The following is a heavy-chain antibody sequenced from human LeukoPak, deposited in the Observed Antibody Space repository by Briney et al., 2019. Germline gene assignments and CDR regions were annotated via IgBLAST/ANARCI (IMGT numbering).Heavy chain of an antibody. Sequence: GGSLRLSCAASGFTVSSNYMSWVRQAPGKGLEWVSVIYSGGSTYYADSVKGRFTISRDNSKNTLYLQMNSLRAEDTAVYYCARVDSHIPAAMHKRRGYYYYYYMDVWGKGTTVTISS. V-gene: IGHV3-53*01. CDR2: IYSGGST. J-gene: IGHJ6*03. D-gene: IGHD2-2*01. CDR3: ARVDSHIPAAMHKRRGYYYYYYMDV. CDR1: GFTVSSNY.